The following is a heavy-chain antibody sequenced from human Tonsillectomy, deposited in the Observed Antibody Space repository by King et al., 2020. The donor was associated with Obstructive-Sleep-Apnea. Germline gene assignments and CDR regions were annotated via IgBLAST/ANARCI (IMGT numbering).Heavy chain of an antibody. J-gene: IGHJ3*02. CDR1: GDSISSGGYY. D-gene: IGHD4/OR15-4a*01. V-gene: IGHV4-31*03. CDR3: ARDDYAAFDI. CDR2: IYYSGST. Sequence: LQLQESGPGLVKPSQTLSLTCTVSGDSISSGGYYWSWIRQHPGKGLEWIGFIYYSGSTYYNPSLESRVTISVDTSKNQFSLKLTSVTAADTAVYYCARDDYAAFDIWGQGTLVTVSS.